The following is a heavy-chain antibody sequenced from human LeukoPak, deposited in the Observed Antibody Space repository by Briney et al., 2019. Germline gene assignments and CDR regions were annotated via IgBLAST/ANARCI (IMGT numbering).Heavy chain of an antibody. D-gene: IGHD3-3*01. J-gene: IGHJ6*03. CDR2: IIPIFGTA. CDR3: ARDSYPPRYDFWSGYRTDYYYYYYMDV. V-gene: IGHV1-69*05. CDR1: GGTFSSYA. Sequence: SVKVSCKASGGTFSSYAISWVRQAPGQGLEWMGGIIPIFGTANYAQKFQGRVTITTDESTSTAYMELSSLRSEDTAVYYCARDSYPPRYDFWSGYRTDYYYYYYMDVWGKGTTVTVSS.